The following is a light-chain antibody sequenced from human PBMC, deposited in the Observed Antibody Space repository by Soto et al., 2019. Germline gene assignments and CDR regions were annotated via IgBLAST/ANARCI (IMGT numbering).Light chain of an antibody. CDR1: QSVSSSY. CDR2: GAS. J-gene: IGKJ1*01. CDR3: QQYGSSPGT. V-gene: IGKV3-20*01. Sequence: EIVLTQSPGTLSLSPGERATLSCRASQSVSSSYLAWYQQKPGQAPRLLIYGASSRATGIPDRFSGSGSVTDFTLTISRLEPEDFAVYYCQQYGSSPGTFGQGTKV.